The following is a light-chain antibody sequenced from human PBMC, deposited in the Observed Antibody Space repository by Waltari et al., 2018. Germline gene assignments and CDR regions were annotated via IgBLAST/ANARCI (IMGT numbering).Light chain of an antibody. CDR2: AAS. Sequence: DIHMTQSPSSVSASVGDRFTITCRASQGISRWLVCYQQKPGKAPKLLIYAASNLQSGVPSRFSGSGSGTEFTLTISSLQPEDFATYYCQQANSFPITCGQGTRLEIK. V-gene: IGKV1D-12*01. J-gene: IGKJ5*01. CDR1: QGISRW. CDR3: QQANSFPIT.